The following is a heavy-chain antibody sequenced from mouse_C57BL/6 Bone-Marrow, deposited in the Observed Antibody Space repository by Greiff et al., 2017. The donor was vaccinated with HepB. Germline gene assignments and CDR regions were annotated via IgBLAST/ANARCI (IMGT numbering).Heavy chain of an antibody. D-gene: IGHD2-4*01. CDR1: GYTFTSYW. Sequence: QVHVKQPGAELVKPGASVKMSCKASGYTFTSYWITWVKQRPGQGLEWIGDIYPGSGSTNYNEKFKSKATLTVDTSSSTAYMQLSSLTSEDSAVYYCVYDYDVYWYFDVWGTGTTVTVSS. V-gene: IGHV1-55*01. CDR2: IYPGSGST. CDR3: VYDYDVYWYFDV. J-gene: IGHJ1*03.